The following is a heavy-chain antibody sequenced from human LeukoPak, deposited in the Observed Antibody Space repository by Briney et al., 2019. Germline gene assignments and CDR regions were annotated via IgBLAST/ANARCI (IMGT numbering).Heavy chain of an antibody. CDR1: GFTYSSYA. CDR3: AELGITMIGGV. Sequence: PGGSLRLSCAASGFTYSSYAMSWVRQAPGKGLEWVSAISGSGGSTYYADSVKGRFTISRDNAKNSLYLQMNSLRAEDTALYYCAELGITMIGGVWGKGTTVTISS. J-gene: IGHJ6*04. V-gene: IGHV3-23*01. D-gene: IGHD3-10*02. CDR2: ISGSGGST.